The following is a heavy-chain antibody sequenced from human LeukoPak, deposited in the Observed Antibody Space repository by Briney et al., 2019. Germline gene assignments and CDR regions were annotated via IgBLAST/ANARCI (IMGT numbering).Heavy chain of an antibody. CDR2: INPNSGGT. J-gene: IGHJ4*02. V-gene: IGHV1-2*02. CDR3: GVDSSSWYAIDY. D-gene: IGHD6-13*01. CDR1: GYTFTGYY. Sequence: ASGKVSCKASGYTFTGYYMHWVRQAPGQGLEWMGWINPNSGGTNYAQKFQGRVTMTRDTSISTAYMELSRLRSDDTAVYYCGVDSSSWYAIDYWGQGTLVTVSS.